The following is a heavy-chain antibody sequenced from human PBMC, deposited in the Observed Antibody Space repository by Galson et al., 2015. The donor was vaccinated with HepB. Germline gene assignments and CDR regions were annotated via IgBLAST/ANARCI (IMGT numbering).Heavy chain of an antibody. V-gene: IGHV1-18*01. CDR2: ISGYNGRA. CDR3: ARDLAAETTDAFDV. J-gene: IGHJ3*01. Sequence: SVKVSCKASGYSFNNYAITWVRQAPGQGLQWMGWISGYNGRAMYAQEFQGRVTLTIDTSTTTASMEVNRLTSDDTAMYYCARDLAAETTDAFDVWGQGTMVTLSS. CDR1: GYSFNNYA. D-gene: IGHD6-13*01.